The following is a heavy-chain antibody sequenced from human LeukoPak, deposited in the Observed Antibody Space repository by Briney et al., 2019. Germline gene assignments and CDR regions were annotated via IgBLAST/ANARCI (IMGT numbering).Heavy chain of an antibody. CDR1: GFTFSSYG. Sequence: GGSLRLPCAASGFTFSSYGVHWVRQAPGKGLEWVAVISYDGSNKYYADSVKGRFTISRDNSKNTLYLQMNSLRAEDTAVYYCAKGVRGIAAADDAFDIWGQGTMVTVSS. V-gene: IGHV3-30*18. D-gene: IGHD6-13*01. CDR2: ISYDGSNK. CDR3: AKGVRGIAAADDAFDI. J-gene: IGHJ3*02.